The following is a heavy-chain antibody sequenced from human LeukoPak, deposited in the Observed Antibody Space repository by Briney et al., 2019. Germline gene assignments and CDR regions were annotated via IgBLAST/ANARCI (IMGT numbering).Heavy chain of an antibody. Sequence: SETLSLTCTVSGGSISSYYWSWIRQPPGKGLEWIGYIYTSGSTNYNPSLKSRVTISVDTSKNQFSLKLSSVTAADTAVYYCARHAYSSSRGYMDVWGKGTTVTVSS. CDR1: GGSISSYY. V-gene: IGHV4-4*09. CDR3: ARHAYSSSRGYMDV. D-gene: IGHD6-6*01. J-gene: IGHJ6*03. CDR2: IYTSGST.